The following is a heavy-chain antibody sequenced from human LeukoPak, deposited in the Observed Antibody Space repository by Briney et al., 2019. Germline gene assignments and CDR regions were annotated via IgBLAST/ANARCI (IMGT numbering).Heavy chain of an antibody. CDR3: ARDLCSSTSCYARAVDY. J-gene: IGHJ4*02. D-gene: IGHD2-2*01. CDR1: GYTFTSYG. Sequence: GASVKVSCKASGYTFTSYGISWVRQAPGQGLEWMGWISAYNGNTNYAQKLQGRVTMTTDTSTSTAYMELRSLRSDDTAVYYCARDLCSSTSCYARAVDYWGQGTLVIVSS. V-gene: IGHV1-18*01. CDR2: ISAYNGNT.